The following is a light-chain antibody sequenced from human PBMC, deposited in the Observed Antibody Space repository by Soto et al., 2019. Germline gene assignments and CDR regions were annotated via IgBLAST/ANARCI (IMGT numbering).Light chain of an antibody. CDR1: QNIATY. Sequence: DNQLTESPFALYGPAGERVTINSRASQNIATYLNWYQQTPGKAPKLLIYTASTLQSGVPSRFSGSGSGTDFTFTISSLQSEDGTPYYCHQYDNLPTTFGQGTRLEI. J-gene: IGKJ5*01. CDR3: HQYDNLPTT. CDR2: TAS. V-gene: IGKV1-33*01.